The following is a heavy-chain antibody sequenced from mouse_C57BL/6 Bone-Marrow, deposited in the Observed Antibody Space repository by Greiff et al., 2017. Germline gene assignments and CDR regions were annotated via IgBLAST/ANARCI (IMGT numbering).Heavy chain of an antibody. Sequence: EVQVVESGGGLVQPGGSMKLSCVASGFTFSNYWMNWVRQSPEKGLEWVAQIRLKSDNYTTHYAESVKGRFTISRDDSKSSVYLQMNNLRAEDTGIYYSTLLRYPAYYFDYWGQGTTLTVSS. CDR2: IRLKSDNYTT. D-gene: IGHD1-1*01. V-gene: IGHV6-3*01. CDR3: TLLRYPAYYFDY. CDR1: GFTFSNYW. J-gene: IGHJ2*01.